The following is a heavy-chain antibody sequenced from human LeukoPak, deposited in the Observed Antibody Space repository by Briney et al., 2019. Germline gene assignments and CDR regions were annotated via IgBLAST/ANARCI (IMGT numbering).Heavy chain of an antibody. CDR2: IYPGDSDT. CDR3: ARSDLWFGELPNWFDP. CDR1: GDTFTNYW. D-gene: IGHD3-10*01. V-gene: IGHV5-51*01. J-gene: IGHJ5*02. Sequence: GESLKISCKGSGDTFTNYWIGWVRQMPGKGLDWMGIIYPGDSDTRYSPSFQGQVTISADKSISTAYLQWSSLKASDTAMYYCARSDLWFGELPNWFDPWGQGTLVTVSS.